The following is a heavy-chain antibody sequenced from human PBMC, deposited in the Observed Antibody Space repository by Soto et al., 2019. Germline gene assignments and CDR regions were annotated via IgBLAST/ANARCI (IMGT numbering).Heavy chain of an antibody. CDR1: GFTFRSFA. J-gene: IGHJ5*02. CDR3: TRDASRDSSARGWFDP. V-gene: IGHV3-21*01. Sequence: GGSLRLSCAASGFTFRSFAMNWVRQAPGKGLEWVSTISSNSAYIYYTDALRGRITISRDNAKNSLHLQMNTLRAEDTAVYYCTRDASRDSSARGWFDPWGPGTLATFPS. D-gene: IGHD6-13*01. CDR2: ISSNSAYI.